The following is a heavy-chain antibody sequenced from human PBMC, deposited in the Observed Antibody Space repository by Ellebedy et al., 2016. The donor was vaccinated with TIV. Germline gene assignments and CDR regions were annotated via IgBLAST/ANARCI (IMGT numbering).Heavy chain of an antibody. D-gene: IGHD2-15*01. Sequence: PGGSLRLSCAASGFTFDDYTMHWVRQATGKGLEWVSTISNTGSRTYYADSVEGRFIISRDNSKKTLYLQMNSLRAEDTAVYYCAKDRVYCSGGRCSGKAYYYNGMDVWGQGTTVTVSS. V-gene: IGHV3-23*01. CDR3: AKDRVYCSGGRCSGKAYYYNGMDV. CDR1: GFTFDDYT. CDR2: ISNTGSRT. J-gene: IGHJ6*02.